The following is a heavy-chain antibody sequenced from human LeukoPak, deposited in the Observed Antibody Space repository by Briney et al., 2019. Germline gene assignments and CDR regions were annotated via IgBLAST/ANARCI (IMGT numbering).Heavy chain of an antibody. J-gene: IGHJ2*01. Sequence: ASVKVSCKASGGTFSSYAISWVRQAPGQGLEWMGGIIPIFGTANYAQKFQGRVTITADESTSTAYMELSSLRSEDTAVYYCARELRSSPAPDWYFDLWGRGTLVTVSS. D-gene: IGHD4-17*01. V-gene: IGHV1-69*13. CDR2: IIPIFGTA. CDR1: GGTFSSYA. CDR3: ARELRSSPAPDWYFDL.